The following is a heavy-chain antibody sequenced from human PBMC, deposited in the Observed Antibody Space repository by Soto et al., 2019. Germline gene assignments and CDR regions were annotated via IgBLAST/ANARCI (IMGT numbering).Heavy chain of an antibody. D-gene: IGHD3-22*01. CDR1: GGTFSSYT. J-gene: IGHJ4*02. Sequence: QVQLVQSGAEVKKPGSSVKVSCKASGGTFSSYTISWVRQAPGQGLEWMGRIIPILGIANYAQKFQGRVRITGEKPRIPAYRDRGGLRWENTAVYSWAGEKTYFYNGCVYSGGEGPLVTVS. CDR2: IIPILGIA. V-gene: IGHV1-69*02. CDR3: AGEKTYFYNGCVYS.